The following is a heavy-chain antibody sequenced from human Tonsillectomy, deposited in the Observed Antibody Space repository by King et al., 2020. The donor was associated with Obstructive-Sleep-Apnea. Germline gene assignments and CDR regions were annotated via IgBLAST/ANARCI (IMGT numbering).Heavy chain of an antibody. Sequence: HVQLVESGGGVVQPGTSLRLSCAASGFTFSSYAMHWVRQAPGKGMEWVAFIRYDGNSKCYADSVKGRFTISRDNSKNILYLQMNGLRAEDTAVYYCVKEGGYNSGQNAFDIWGQGTMVTVSS. CDR2: IRYDGNSK. CDR3: VKEGGYNSGQNAFDI. J-gene: IGHJ3*02. CDR1: GFTFSSYA. V-gene: IGHV3-30*02. D-gene: IGHD6-19*01.